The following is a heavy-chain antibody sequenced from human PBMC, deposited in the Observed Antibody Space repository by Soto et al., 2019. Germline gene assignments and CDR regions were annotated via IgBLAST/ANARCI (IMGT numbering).Heavy chain of an antibody. CDR1: GFTFSSYS. J-gene: IGHJ4*02. Sequence: GGSLRLSCAASGFTFSSYSMNWVRQAPGKGLEWVSSISSSSSYIYYADSVKGRFTISRDNSKNSLYLQMNSLRVEDTAVYYCARDLGGVEYDCWGQGALVTVSS. CDR3: ARDLGGVEYDC. V-gene: IGHV3-21*01. D-gene: IGHD3-16*01. CDR2: ISSSSSYI.